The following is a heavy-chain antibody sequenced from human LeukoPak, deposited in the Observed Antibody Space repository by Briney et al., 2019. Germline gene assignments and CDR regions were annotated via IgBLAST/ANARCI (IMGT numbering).Heavy chain of an antibody. D-gene: IGHD3-10*01. CDR1: GFSFSDFD. CDR3: AIIPLGGRFDY. CDR2: IQSDGSNT. V-gene: IGHV3-30*02. Sequence: PGGSLRLSCATSGFSFSDFDMQWVRQAPGQGLEWVAFIQSDGSNTYYGVSVKGRFTISRDNSKKILHLQMNSLRPGDTALYYCAIIPLGGRFDYWGQGTLVIVSS. J-gene: IGHJ4*02.